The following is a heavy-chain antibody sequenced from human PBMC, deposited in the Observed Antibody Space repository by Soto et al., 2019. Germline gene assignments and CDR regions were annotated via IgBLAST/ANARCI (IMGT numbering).Heavy chain of an antibody. CDR1: GYTFTGYY. CDR2: INPNSGDT. V-gene: IGHV1-2*02. D-gene: IGHD6-6*01. CDR3: ARSLSTIGGRPDS. Sequence: ASVEVSCKASGYTFTGYYMHWVRQAPGQGLEWMGWINPNSGDTKYAQKFQGRVTMTRDTSTRTAYMEVSRLTSDDTAVYYCARSLSTIGGRPDSWGQGTPVTVSS. J-gene: IGHJ4*02.